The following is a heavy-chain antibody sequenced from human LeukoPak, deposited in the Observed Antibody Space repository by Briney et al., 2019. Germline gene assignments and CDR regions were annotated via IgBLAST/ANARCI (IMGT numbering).Heavy chain of an antibody. CDR1: GFTFSNYW. J-gene: IGHJ3*02. Sequence: GGSLRLSCAASGFTFSNYWMNWVRQAPGKGLEWVAKIKQDGSESYYVDSVKGRFAISRDNAQNSLYLHMNSLRAEDTGVYYCARDFRGSFDIWGQGTRVTVSS. CDR3: ARDFRGSFDI. D-gene: IGHD3-10*01. CDR2: IKQDGSES. V-gene: IGHV3-7*04.